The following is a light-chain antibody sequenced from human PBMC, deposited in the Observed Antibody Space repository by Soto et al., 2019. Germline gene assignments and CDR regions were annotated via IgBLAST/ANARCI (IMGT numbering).Light chain of an antibody. Sequence: QSALTQPPSASGSPGQSVTISCTGTSSDIGGYNYVSWYQQYPGKAPKLMIYEVSKRPSGVPDRFSGSKSGNTASLTVSGLQAEDEADYYCSSYAGSNNPDVFGTGTKLTVL. CDR2: EVS. V-gene: IGLV2-8*01. CDR1: SSDIGGYNY. CDR3: SSYAGSNNPDV. J-gene: IGLJ1*01.